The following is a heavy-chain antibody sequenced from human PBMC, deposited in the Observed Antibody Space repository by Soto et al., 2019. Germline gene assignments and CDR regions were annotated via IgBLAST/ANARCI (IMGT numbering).Heavy chain of an antibody. V-gene: IGHV4-59*01. CDR1: GGAIPGYY. CDR2: VYFSGST. Sequence: SETLSLTCNVSGGAIPGYYWNWIRRPPGKGLEWIGYVYFSGSTKYNPSLKSRVTILVDMSKNQFSLRLTSVTSADTAVSYCSRERGAVASTADAFDIWGQGTMGTVS. J-gene: IGHJ3*02. CDR3: SRERGAVASTADAFDI. D-gene: IGHD6-19*01.